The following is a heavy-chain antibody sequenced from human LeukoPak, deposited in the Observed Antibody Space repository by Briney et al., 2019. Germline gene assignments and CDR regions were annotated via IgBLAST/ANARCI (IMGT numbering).Heavy chain of an antibody. D-gene: IGHD4-17*01. CDR3: ARESTDYGDYREYYFDY. V-gene: IGHV1-46*01. Sequence: ASVKVSCKASGYTFTSYYMHWVRQAPGQGLEWMGIINASGGSTSYAQKFQGRVTMTRDTSTSTVYMELSSLRSEDTAVYNCARESTDYGDYREYYFDYWGQGTLVTVSS. CDR2: INASGGST. J-gene: IGHJ4*02. CDR1: GYTFTSYY.